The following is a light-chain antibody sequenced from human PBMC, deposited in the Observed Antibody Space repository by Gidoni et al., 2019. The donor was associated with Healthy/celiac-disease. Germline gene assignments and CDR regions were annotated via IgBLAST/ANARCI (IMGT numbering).Light chain of an antibody. CDR3: MQALQTTWT. CDR1: QSLLHSNGYNY. J-gene: IGKJ1*01. V-gene: IGKV2-28*01. Sequence: DLVMTQSPLSLPVTPGEPASLSCRSRQSLLHSNGYNYWDWYLQTPGQSPQLLIYLGSNRASGVPDRVRGSGSGTDFTLKISRVEAEDVGVYYCMQALQTTWTFGQGTKVEIK. CDR2: LGS.